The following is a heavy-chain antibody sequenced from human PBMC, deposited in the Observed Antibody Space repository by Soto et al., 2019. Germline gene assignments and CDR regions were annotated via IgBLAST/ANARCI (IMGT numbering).Heavy chain of an antibody. Sequence: GGSLRLSCAASGFTFSNYAMSWVRQAPGKGLEWVSAISGSGGSTYYADSVKGRFTISRDNSKNTLYLQMDSLRADDTAVYFCANAIASFDYWGQGTLVTVSS. V-gene: IGHV3-23*01. CDR2: ISGSGGST. CDR1: GFTFSNYA. J-gene: IGHJ4*02. D-gene: IGHD6-13*01. CDR3: ANAIASFDY.